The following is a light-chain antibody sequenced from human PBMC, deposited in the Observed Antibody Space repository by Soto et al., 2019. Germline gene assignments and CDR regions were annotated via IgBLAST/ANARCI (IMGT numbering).Light chain of an antibody. Sequence: DIQMTQSPSSLSASVGDRGTITCRASQSISSYLNWYEQKPGKAPNLLIYAASTLQSGVPSRFRGSGSGTEFTLTIDSLQPEDFATYFCQQSYRLPLTFGGGTKVDI. CDR1: QSISSY. CDR3: QQSYRLPLT. V-gene: IGKV1-39*01. J-gene: IGKJ4*01. CDR2: AAS.